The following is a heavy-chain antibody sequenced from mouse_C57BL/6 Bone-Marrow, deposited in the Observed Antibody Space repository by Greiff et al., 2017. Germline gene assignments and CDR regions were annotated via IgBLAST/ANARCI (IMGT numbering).Heavy chain of an antibody. J-gene: IGHJ1*03. D-gene: IGHD1-1*01. V-gene: IGHV1-85*01. CDR1: GYTFTSYD. Sequence: VQLQQSGPELVKPGASVKLSCKASGYTFTSYDINWVKQRPGQGLEWIGWIYPRDGSTKYNEKFKGKATLTVDTSSSTAYMELHRLTSEDSAVYFCARLGFDGSSGDWYFDVWGTGTTVTVSS. CDR2: IYPRDGST. CDR3: ARLGFDGSSGDWYFDV.